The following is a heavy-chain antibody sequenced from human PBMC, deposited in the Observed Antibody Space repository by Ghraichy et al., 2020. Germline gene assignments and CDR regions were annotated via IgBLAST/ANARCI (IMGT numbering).Heavy chain of an antibody. V-gene: IGHV4-38-2*02. D-gene: IGHD2-15*01. Sequence: GSLSLTCTVSGYSISSGYYWGWIRQPPGKGLEWIGSIYHSGSTYYNPSLKSRVTISVDTSKNQFSLKLSSVTAADTAVYYCARANCSGGSCYSYFDYWGQGTLVTVSS. CDR3: ARANCSGGSCYSYFDY. CDR2: IYHSGST. J-gene: IGHJ4*02. CDR1: GYSISSGYY.